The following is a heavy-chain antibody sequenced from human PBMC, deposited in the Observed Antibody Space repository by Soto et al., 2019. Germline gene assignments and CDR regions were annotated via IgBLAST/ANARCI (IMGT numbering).Heavy chain of an antibody. D-gene: IGHD1-26*01. CDR2: IMRKSDGGTT. Sequence: GGSLRLSCAASGLSFSETWMNWVRQTPGKGLEWVGRIMRKSDGGTTDYAAPVKGRFTISRDDSKTTLYLQMNSLKTEDTAVYYCTTDLRWELQFDYWGQGTLVTVSS. V-gene: IGHV3-15*07. CDR1: GLSFSETW. CDR3: TTDLRWELQFDY. J-gene: IGHJ4*02.